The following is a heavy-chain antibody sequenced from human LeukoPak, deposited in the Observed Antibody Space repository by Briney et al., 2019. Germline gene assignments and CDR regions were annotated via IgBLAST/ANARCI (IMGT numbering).Heavy chain of an antibody. J-gene: IGHJ3*02. CDR1: GGSISSYH. V-gene: IGHV4-4*07. D-gene: IGHD1-26*01. CDR3: ARSGSYANDAFHI. CDR2: LYTSGGT. Sequence: SETLSLTCTVSGGSISSYHWSWIRQPAGKGLEWIGRLYTSGGTNYKPSLKSRVSMSVDTSKSQFSLELNSVTAADTAVYYCARSGSYANDAFHIWGQGTMVTVSS.